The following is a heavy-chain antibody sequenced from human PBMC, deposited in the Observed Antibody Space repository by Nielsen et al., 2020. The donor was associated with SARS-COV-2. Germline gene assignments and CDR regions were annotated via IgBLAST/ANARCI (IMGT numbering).Heavy chain of an antibody. V-gene: IGHV4-31*03. Sequence: SETLSLTCSVSGGSFSSGGSSYSWIRQHPGKGLEWIGLRHYTGNTYYNPSLQSRLFISVDTSKNQFSLRLSSVTAADTAVYYCARDEGNTAMGPWGQGTLVTVSS. CDR1: GGSFSSGGSS. D-gene: IGHD5-18*01. CDR2: RHYTGNT. CDR3: ARDEGNTAMGP. J-gene: IGHJ5*02.